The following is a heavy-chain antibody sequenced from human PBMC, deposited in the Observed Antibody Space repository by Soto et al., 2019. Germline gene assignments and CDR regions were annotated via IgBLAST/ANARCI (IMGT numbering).Heavy chain of an antibody. Sequence: EVQLLESGGDLVQPGGSLRLFCAASGFTFSNYAMTWVRQAPGKGLEWVSTVTSGGGTFYVDTVKGRFTISRDNSKSTLYLQMNSLRAEDTAIYYCARTDKFNSQSSGWANRFDYWGQGALGTVAS. D-gene: IGHD6-19*01. CDR2: VTSGGGT. CDR3: ARTDKFNSQSSGWANRFDY. CDR1: GFTFSNYA. V-gene: IGHV3-23*01. J-gene: IGHJ4*02.